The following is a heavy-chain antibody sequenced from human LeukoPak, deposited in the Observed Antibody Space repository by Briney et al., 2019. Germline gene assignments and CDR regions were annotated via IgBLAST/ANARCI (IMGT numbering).Heavy chain of an antibody. CDR1: GFTLSSYA. V-gene: IGHV3-30*01. Sequence: GGSLRLSCAASGFTLSSYAMHWVRQAPGKGLEWVAVISYDGSNKYYADSVKGRFTISRDNSKNTLYLQMNSLRAEDTAVYYCARGAVCDYWGQGTLVTVSS. CDR2: ISYDGSNK. CDR3: ARGAVCDY. D-gene: IGHD5/OR15-5a*01. J-gene: IGHJ4*02.